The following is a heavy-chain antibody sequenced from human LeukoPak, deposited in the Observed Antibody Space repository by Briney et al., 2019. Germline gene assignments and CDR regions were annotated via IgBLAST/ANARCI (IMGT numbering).Heavy chain of an antibody. CDR2: IHTSGST. CDR3: AREDYSSGYYLGLVDY. D-gene: IGHD3-22*01. J-gene: IGHJ4*02. Sequence: PSETLSLTCTVSGGSISSYYWSWLRQSAGQELEGIGHIHTSGSTNYNPSLKSRVTMSVDSSKTQFALKLSSVTAADTATYYCAREDYSSGYYLGLVDYWGQGILVTVSS. V-gene: IGHV4-4*07. CDR1: GGSISSYY.